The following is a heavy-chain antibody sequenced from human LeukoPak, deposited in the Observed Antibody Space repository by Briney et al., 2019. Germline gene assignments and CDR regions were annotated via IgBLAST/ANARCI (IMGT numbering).Heavy chain of an antibody. J-gene: IGHJ4*02. CDR1: GDSIRSNSYY. CDR2: INHSGST. V-gene: IGHV4-39*07. Sequence: SETLSLTCTVSGDSIRSNSYYWSWIRQPPGKGLEWIGEINHSGSTNYNPSLKSRVTISVDTSKNQFSLKLSSVTAADTAVYYCARGRVGYCSGGSCYPPHNWGQGTLVTASS. D-gene: IGHD2-15*01. CDR3: ARGRVGYCSGGSCYPPHN.